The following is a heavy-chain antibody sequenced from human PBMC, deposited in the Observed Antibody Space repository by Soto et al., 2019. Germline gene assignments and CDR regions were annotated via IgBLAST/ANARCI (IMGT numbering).Heavy chain of an antibody. CDR3: AREHRSTWDNGMDV. CDR2: IWFDVDNK. J-gene: IGHJ6*04. Sequence: QVQLVESGGGVVQPGRALRLSCVASGFTCSDYGMHVVLQAPGKGLECVAAIWFDVDNKFYADSVKGRFTISRDNCKNTLYLHMNSLSGDDTAVYYCAREHRSTWDNGMDVCGKGTTVTVSS. D-gene: IGHD1-26*01. CDR1: GFTCSDYG. V-gene: IGHV3-33*01.